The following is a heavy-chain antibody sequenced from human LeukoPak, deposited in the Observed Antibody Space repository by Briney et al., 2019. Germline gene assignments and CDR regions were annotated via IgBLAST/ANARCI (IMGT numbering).Heavy chain of an antibody. CDR3: TTAGYYDSSGPDAFDI. D-gene: IGHD3-22*01. CDR1: GFTFSNAW. Sequence: GGSLRLSCAASGFTFSNAWMSWVXQAPGKGLEWVGRIKSKTDGGTTDYAAPVKGRFAISRDDSKNTLYLQMNSLKTEDTAVYYCTTAGYYDSSGPDAFDIWGQGTMVTVSS. J-gene: IGHJ3*02. V-gene: IGHV3-15*01. CDR2: IKSKTDGGTT.